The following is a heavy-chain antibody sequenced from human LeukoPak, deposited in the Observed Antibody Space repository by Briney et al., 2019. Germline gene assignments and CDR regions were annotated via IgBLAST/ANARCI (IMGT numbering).Heavy chain of an antibody. D-gene: IGHD2-2*01. CDR2: IRQDGSEK. V-gene: IGHV3-7*01. CDR3: ARQRYHDS. Sequence: GGSLRLSCATSGFTFSSYWMSWVRQAPGKGLEWVANIRQDGSEKIYLDSVKGRFTISRDNAKNSLYLQMNSLRAEDTAVYYCARQRYHDSWGQGTLVTVSS. CDR1: GFTFSSYW. J-gene: IGHJ4*02.